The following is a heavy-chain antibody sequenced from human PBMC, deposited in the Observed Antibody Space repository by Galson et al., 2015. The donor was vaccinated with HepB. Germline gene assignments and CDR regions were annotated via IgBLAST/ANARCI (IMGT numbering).Heavy chain of an antibody. J-gene: IGHJ4*02. D-gene: IGHD6-6*01. Sequence: TLSLTCSASGASITTSSYYWGWIRQPPGKGLECIGYIYYSGRTYYKSSLKSRVTMSVDTSKNQFSLKVNSVTAADTAVYYCARLGITSSSSYYFDNWGQGTLVTVSS. CDR3: ARLGITSSSSYYFDN. CDR2: IYYSGRT. V-gene: IGHV4-39*01. CDR1: GASITTSSYY.